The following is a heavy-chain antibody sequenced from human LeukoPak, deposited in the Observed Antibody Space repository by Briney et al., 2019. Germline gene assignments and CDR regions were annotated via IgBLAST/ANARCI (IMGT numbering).Heavy chain of an antibody. V-gene: IGHV3-23*01. CDR3: AKGGQDIVSRDYYYMDV. D-gene: IGHD2-15*01. Sequence: PGGSLRLSCAASGFTFSSYAMSWVRQAPGKGLEWVSAISGSGGSTYYADSVKGRFTISRDNSKNTLYLQMNSLRAEDTAVYYCAKGGQDIVSRDYYYMDVWGKGTTVTVSS. J-gene: IGHJ6*03. CDR1: GFTFSSYA. CDR2: ISGSGGST.